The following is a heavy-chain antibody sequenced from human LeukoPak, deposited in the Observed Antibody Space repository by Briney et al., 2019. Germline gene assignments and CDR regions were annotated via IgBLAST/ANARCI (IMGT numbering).Heavy chain of an antibody. J-gene: IGHJ6*02. Sequence: GGSLRLSCAASGXTFSDYWMHWVRQAPGKGLVWVSRIKSDGISTSNADSVKGRFTISRDNAKNTLYLQMNSLRAEDTAVYYCARDRFYGMDVWGQGTTVTVSS. CDR1: GXTFSDYW. CDR2: IKSDGIST. V-gene: IGHV3-74*01. CDR3: ARDRFYGMDV.